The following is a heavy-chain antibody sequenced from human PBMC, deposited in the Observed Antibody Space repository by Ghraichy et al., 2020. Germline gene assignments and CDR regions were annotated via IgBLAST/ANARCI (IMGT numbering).Heavy chain of an antibody. CDR2: INSDGSST. CDR3: ASEGDGYNFAYYYGMDV. D-gene: IGHD5-24*01. J-gene: IGHJ6*02. V-gene: IGHV3-74*01. CDR1: GFTFSSYW. Sequence: LTCAASGFTFSSYWMHWVRQAPGKGLVWVSRINSDGSSTNYADSVKGRFTISRDNAKNTLYLQMNSLRAEDTAVYYCASEGDGYNFAYYYGMDVWGQGTTVTVSS.